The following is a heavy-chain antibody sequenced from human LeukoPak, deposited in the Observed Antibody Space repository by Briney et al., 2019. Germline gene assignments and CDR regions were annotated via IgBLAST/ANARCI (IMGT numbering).Heavy chain of an antibody. CDR2: ISSSGSTI. J-gene: IGHJ5*02. Sequence: GGSLRLSCAASGFTFSRYEMNWVRQAPGKGLEWVSYISSSGSTIYYADSVKGRFTISRDNAKNSLYLQMNGLRVEDTAVYYCARVYYASWSGQPLSQHWLDPWGQGTLVTVSS. CDR3: ARVYYASWSGQPLSQHWLDP. CDR1: GFTFSRYE. V-gene: IGHV3-48*03. D-gene: IGHD3-3*01.